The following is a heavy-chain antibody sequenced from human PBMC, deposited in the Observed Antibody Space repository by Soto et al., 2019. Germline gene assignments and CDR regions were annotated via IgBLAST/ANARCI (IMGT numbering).Heavy chain of an antibody. V-gene: IGHV4-30-4*01. CDR2: VTYSGSI. Sequence: SETLSLTCTVSGVSISSGDYFWSWIRQPPGKGLECLGYVTYSGSIYYNPSLKSRITVSLDTSKNQFALRLTSVTAADTAMYYCARGNGYGYAIGIWGQGTMVT. CDR3: ARGNGYGYAIGI. J-gene: IGHJ3*02. CDR1: GVSISSGDYF. D-gene: IGHD5-18*01.